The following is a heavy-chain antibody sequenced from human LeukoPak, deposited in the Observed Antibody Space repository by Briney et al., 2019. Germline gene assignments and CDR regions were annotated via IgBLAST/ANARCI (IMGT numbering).Heavy chain of an antibody. CDR1: GYTFTSYY. CDR3: ARGGPSSSIAAPLY. Sequence: ASVKVSCKASGYTFTSYYMHWVRQAPGQGLEWMGWISAYNGNTNYAQKLQGRVTMTTDTSTSTAYMELRSLRSDDTAVYYCARGGPSSSIAAPLYWGQGTLVTVSS. V-gene: IGHV1-18*04. J-gene: IGHJ4*02. CDR2: ISAYNGNT. D-gene: IGHD6-6*01.